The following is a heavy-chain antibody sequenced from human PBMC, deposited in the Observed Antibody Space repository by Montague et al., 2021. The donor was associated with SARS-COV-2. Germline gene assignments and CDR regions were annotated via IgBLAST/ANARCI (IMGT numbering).Heavy chain of an antibody. Sequence: SLRLSCAAYGVSFSSHWMSWVRKASGKPLEWVANISPDGSAKFYVGSVKGRFTISRDNAKTSLYLQMNSLRVEDTAVYYCARSVDVWGQGTLVTVSS. J-gene: IGHJ4*02. CDR2: ISPDGSAK. V-gene: IGHV3-7*01. CDR3: ARSVDV. CDR1: GVSFSSHW.